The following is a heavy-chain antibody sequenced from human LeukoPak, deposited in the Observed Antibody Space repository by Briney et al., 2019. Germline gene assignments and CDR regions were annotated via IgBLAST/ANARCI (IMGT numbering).Heavy chain of an antibody. CDR1: GGSISSYY. D-gene: IGHD3-10*01. J-gene: IGHJ3*02. V-gene: IGHV4-59*01. Sequence: SETLSLTCTVSGGSISSYYWSWIRQPPGKGLEWVGFIYYSGSTNYNPSLKSRVTISVDTSKNQFSPKLSSVTAADTAVYYCARPLYDLVRGVFSDAFDIWGQGTMVTVSS. CDR2: IYYSGST. CDR3: ARPLYDLVRGVFSDAFDI.